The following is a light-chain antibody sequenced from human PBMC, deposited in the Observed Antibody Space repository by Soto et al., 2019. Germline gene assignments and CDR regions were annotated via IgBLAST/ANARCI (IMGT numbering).Light chain of an antibody. Sequence: DIQMTQSPSSLSASVGDRVTITCRASPAIKGYLAWFQQKPGNAPKSLIYAIYILQSGVPSRFRGRGSGTEFTLTISSLQPHDLTTYYCPQYSTYPLTFGGGTKVQIK. V-gene: IGKV1-16*01. CDR2: AIY. CDR1: PAIKGY. CDR3: PQYSTYPLT. J-gene: IGKJ4*01.